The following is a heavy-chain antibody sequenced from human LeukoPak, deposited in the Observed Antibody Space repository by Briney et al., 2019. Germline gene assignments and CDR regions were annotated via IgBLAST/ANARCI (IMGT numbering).Heavy chain of an antibody. D-gene: IGHD5-18*01. Sequence: GGSLRLSCAASGFTFSSYAMHWVRQAPGKGLEWVAVISYDGSNKYYADSVKGRFTISRDNSKNTLYLQMNSLRAEDTAVYYCARVSGIQLWFPFDYWDQGTVVTVSS. CDR2: ISYDGSNK. CDR3: ARVSGIQLWFPFDY. CDR1: GFTFSSYA. J-gene: IGHJ4*02. V-gene: IGHV3-30-3*01.